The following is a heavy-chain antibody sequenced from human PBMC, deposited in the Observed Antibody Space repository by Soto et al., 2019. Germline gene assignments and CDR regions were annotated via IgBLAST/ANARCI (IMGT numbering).Heavy chain of an antibody. D-gene: IGHD2-2*01. CDR3: AKDQGFYCSSTSCYGGGHLVDY. CDR2: ISYDGSNK. Sequence: GGSLRLSCAASGFTFSSYGMHWVRQAPGKGLEWVAVISYDGSNKYYADSVKGRFTISRDNSKNTLYLQMNSLRAEDTAVYYCAKDQGFYCSSTSCYGGGHLVDYWGQGTLVTVSS. CDR1: GFTFSSYG. V-gene: IGHV3-30*18. J-gene: IGHJ4*02.